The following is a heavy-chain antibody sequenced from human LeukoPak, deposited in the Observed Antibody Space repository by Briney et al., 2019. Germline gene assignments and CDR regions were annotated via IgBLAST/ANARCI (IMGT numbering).Heavy chain of an antibody. Sequence: WIRQPPGKGLEWIGSVYYSGSTYYNPSLKSRVTISVDTSKNQFSLRLRSVTAADTAVYYCARLAYSSSSRWFDPWGQGTLVTVSS. J-gene: IGHJ5*02. CDR2: VYYSGST. V-gene: IGHV4-39*01. D-gene: IGHD6-6*01. CDR3: ARLAYSSSSRWFDP.